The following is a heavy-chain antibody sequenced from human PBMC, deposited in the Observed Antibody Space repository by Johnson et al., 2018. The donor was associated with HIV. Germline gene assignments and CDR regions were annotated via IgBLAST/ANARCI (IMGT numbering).Heavy chain of an antibody. CDR2: ISYDGSNK. V-gene: IGHV3-30*04. D-gene: IGHD3-10*01. Sequence: QVQLVESGGGVVQPGRSLRLSCAASGFTFSSYAMHWVRQAPGKGLEWVAVISYDGSNKYYADSVKGRFTISRDNSKNTLYLQMNSLRAEDTAVYYCAREKASEFRELFHKKDASDIWGQGTMVTVSS. CDR1: GFTFSSYA. J-gene: IGHJ3*02. CDR3: AREKASEFRELFHKKDASDI.